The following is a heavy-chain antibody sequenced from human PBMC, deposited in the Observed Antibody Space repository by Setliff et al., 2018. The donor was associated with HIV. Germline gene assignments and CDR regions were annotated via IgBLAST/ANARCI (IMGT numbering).Heavy chain of an antibody. Sequence: SCAASGFTFSNYAMSWVRQAPGEGLEWVSAILSTGERTFYADSAKGRFTISRDNSKNTVYLQMNSLRAEDTAEYYCAKELAASGLGYFDSWGRGILVTVSS. V-gene: IGHV3-23*01. CDR2: ILSTGERT. CDR3: AKELAASGLGYFDS. D-gene: IGHD3-22*01. CDR1: GFTFSNYA. J-gene: IGHJ4*02.